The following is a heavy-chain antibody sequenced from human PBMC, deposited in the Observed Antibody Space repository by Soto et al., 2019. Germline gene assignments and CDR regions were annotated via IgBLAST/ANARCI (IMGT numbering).Heavy chain of an antibody. J-gene: IGHJ6*02. CDR1: GFSLSTSGMC. V-gene: IGHV2-70*01. CDR2: IYWDDDK. CDR3: ARIRRRHYSCYCMDV. Sequence: SGPTLVHPTQSLTLTCTFSGFSLSTSGMCVRWIRQPPGKALEWLALIYWDDDKYYSTPLKTRLTISKDTSKNQVVLTMTNMAPVDTATYYCARIRRRHYSCYCMDVGGQGTTFTVSS.